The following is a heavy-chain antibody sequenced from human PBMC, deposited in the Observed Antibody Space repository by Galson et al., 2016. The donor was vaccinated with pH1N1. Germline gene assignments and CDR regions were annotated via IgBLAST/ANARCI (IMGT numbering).Heavy chain of an antibody. Sequence: SVKVSCKASGYTFTDYDINWVRQGTGQGLEWMGWMNPNNDNTGYAQKFQGRVTMTRNTSISTAYMELSSLRSEDTAVYYCARGGYCSGGSCYDVFDYWGPGTLVTVS. V-gene: IGHV1-8*01. CDR2: MNPNNDNT. J-gene: IGHJ4*02. CDR3: ARGGYCSGGSCYDVFDY. CDR1: GYTFTDYD. D-gene: IGHD2-15*01.